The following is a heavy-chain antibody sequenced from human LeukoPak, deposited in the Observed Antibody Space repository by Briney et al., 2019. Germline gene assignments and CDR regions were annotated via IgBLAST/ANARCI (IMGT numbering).Heavy chain of an antibody. J-gene: IGHJ4*02. D-gene: IGHD6-19*01. CDR2: ISSSSSTI. Sequence: GGSLRLSCAASGFTFSSYNMNWVRQAPGKGLEWVSYISSSSSTIYYADSVKGRFTISRDNAKNSLYLQMNSLRVEDTAVYYCAKDARRSSGWYFFDHWGQGTLVTVSS. CDR1: GFTFSSYN. CDR3: AKDARRSSGWYFFDH. V-gene: IGHV3-48*01.